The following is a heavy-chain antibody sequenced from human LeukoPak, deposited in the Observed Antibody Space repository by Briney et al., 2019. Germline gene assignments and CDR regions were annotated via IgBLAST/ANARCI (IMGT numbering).Heavy chain of an antibody. Sequence: GGSLRLSCAASGFTFSTYAMSWVRQAPGKVLEWVSTISGSGGSTYYADSVKGRFTLSRDNSKSTLSLQMNSLRAEDTAIYYCATYRQVLLPFESWGQGTLVTVSS. V-gene: IGHV3-23*01. CDR2: ISGSGGST. CDR1: GFTFSTYA. J-gene: IGHJ4*02. CDR3: ATYRQVLLPFES. D-gene: IGHD2-8*02.